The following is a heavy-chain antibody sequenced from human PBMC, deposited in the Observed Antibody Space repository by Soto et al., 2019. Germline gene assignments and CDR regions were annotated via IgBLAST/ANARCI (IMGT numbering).Heavy chain of an antibody. CDR1: GYTLTELS. J-gene: IGHJ6*02. D-gene: IGHD5-18*01. CDR2: FDPEDGET. CDR3: ATDRPPTIQLWAGDYYYGMDV. Sequence: GASVKVSCKVSGYTLTELSMHWVRQAPGKGXEWMGGFDPEDGETIYAQKFQGRVTMTEDTSTDTAYMELSSLRSEDTAVYYCATDRPPTIQLWAGDYYYGMDVWGQGTTVTVSS. V-gene: IGHV1-24*01.